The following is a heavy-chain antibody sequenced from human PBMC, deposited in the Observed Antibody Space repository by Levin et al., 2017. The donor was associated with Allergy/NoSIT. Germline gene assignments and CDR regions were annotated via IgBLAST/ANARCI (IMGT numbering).Heavy chain of an antibody. D-gene: IGHD6-19*01. V-gene: IGHV3-23*01. CDR3: AKDAIRGSDQPYYFDY. Sequence: GGSLRLSCAASGFTFNNYAMSWVRQAPGKGLEWVSAIINSGVGTYYADSVKGRFTISRENAKNTKYLQMNSLRAEDTAVYSCAKDAIRGSDQPYYFDYWGQGTLVTASS. CDR1: GFTFNNYA. J-gene: IGHJ4*02. CDR2: IINSGVGT.